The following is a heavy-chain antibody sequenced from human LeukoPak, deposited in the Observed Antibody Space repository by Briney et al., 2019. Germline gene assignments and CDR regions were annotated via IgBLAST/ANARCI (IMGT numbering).Heavy chain of an antibody. D-gene: IGHD7-27*01. Sequence: GGSLRLSCAASGFIFSHYGMNWVRQAPGKGLEWVSGITSRSTTYYADSVKGRFTISRDNSKNMVWLQINSPTAEDTATYYCAKDGNWARFEDWGQGTLVTVSS. J-gene: IGHJ4*02. V-gene: IGHV3-23*01. CDR2: ITSRSTT. CDR1: GFIFSHYG. CDR3: AKDGNWARFED.